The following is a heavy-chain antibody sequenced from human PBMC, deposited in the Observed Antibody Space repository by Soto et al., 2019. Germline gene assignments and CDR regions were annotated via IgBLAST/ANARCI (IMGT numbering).Heavy chain of an antibody. V-gene: IGHV3-23*01. CDR2: ISGSGGST. CDR3: AKGGYCSGGSCYSFNYYYYMDV. Sequence: GGSLRLSCAASGFTFSSYAMSWVRQAPGKGLEWVSAISGSGGSTYYADSVKGRFTISRDNSKNTLYLQMNSLRAEDTAVYYCAKGGYCSGGSCYSFNYYYYMDVWGKGTTVTVSS. J-gene: IGHJ6*03. CDR1: GFTFSSYA. D-gene: IGHD2-15*01.